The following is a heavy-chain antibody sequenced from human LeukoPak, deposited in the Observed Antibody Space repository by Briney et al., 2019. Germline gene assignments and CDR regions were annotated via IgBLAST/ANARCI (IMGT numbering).Heavy chain of an antibody. Sequence: ASVKVSCKASGYTFTGYYMHWVRQAPGQGLEWMGWINPNSGGTNYAQKFQGWVTMTRDTSISTAYMELSRLRSEDTAVYYCARVSSGLYYYDSSGYYFDYWGQGTLVTVSS. D-gene: IGHD3-22*01. CDR1: GYTFTGYY. CDR2: INPNSGGT. J-gene: IGHJ4*02. CDR3: ARVSSGLYYYDSSGYYFDY. V-gene: IGHV1-2*04.